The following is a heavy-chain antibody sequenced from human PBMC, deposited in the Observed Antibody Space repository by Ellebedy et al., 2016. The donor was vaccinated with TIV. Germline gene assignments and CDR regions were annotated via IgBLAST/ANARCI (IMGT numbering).Heavy chain of an antibody. CDR3: ARGRVPSAQGDFVY. CDR2: INTGRDNT. D-gene: IGHD3-16*01. Sequence: ASVKVSXXASGYTFTSFGIIWMRQAPGQGLEWMGWINTGRDNTNYAQKFQGRVTLTTDTSTTTAYMELGSLTSDDTAIYYCARGRVPSAQGDFVYWGQGTLVTVSS. CDR1: GYTFTSFG. J-gene: IGHJ4*02. V-gene: IGHV1-18*01.